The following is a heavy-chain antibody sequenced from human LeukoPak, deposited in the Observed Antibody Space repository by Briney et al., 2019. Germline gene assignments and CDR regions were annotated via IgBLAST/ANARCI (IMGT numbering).Heavy chain of an antibody. V-gene: IGHV3-23*01. J-gene: IGHJ4*02. Sequence: GGSLRLSCAASGXTFSSYAMSWVRQAPGRGLEWVSGISGSGSTTLYADSVKGRFAISRDNSKSTVFLHMNSLRAEDTAVYYCAKANVLLWFGELLPLDYWGQGTLVTVSS. D-gene: IGHD3-10*01. CDR2: ISGSGSTT. CDR3: AKANVLLWFGELLPLDY. CDR1: GXTFSSYA.